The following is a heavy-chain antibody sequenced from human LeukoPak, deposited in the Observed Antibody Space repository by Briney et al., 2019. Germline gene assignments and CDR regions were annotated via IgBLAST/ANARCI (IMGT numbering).Heavy chain of an antibody. CDR3: AKDKDYYDSSGNFGNPTVFDY. V-gene: IGHV3-23*01. CDR2: ISGSGGST. D-gene: IGHD3-22*01. CDR1: GFTFSSYS. Sequence: GGSLRLSCAASGFTFSSYSMNWVRQAPGKGLEWVSAISGSGGSTYYADSVKGRFTISRDNSKNTLYLQVNSLRADDTAVYYCAKDKDYYDSSGNFGNPTVFDYWGQGTLVTVSS. J-gene: IGHJ4*02.